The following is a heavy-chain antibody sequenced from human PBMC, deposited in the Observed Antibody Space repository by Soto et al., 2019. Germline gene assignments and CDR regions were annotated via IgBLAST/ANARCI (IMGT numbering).Heavy chain of an antibody. V-gene: IGHV4-34*01. J-gene: IGHJ4*02. Sequence: QVQLQQWGAGLLNPSETLSLTCAVYGGSFSGYYWSWIRHPPGKGLEWIGEINHSGSTNYNPSLKSRVSISVDTSKNQFSLKLSSVTAADTAVYYCARDYYDSSGRPTIDYWGQGTLVTVSS. CDR3: ARDYYDSSGRPTIDY. CDR1: GGSFSGYY. CDR2: INHSGST. D-gene: IGHD3-22*01.